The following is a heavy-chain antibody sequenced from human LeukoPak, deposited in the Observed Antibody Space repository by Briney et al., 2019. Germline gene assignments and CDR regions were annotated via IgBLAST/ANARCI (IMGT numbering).Heavy chain of an antibody. Sequence: SETLSLTCTVSGGSISSYYWSWIRQPPGKGLEWIGEINHSGSTNYNPSLKSRVTISVDTSKNQFSLKLSSVTAADTAVYYCARGPSIGYCTSGVCYKIDYWGQGTLVTVSS. J-gene: IGHJ4*02. CDR2: INHSGST. CDR3: ARGPSIGYCTSGVCYKIDY. V-gene: IGHV4-34*01. D-gene: IGHD2-8*01. CDR1: GGSISSYY.